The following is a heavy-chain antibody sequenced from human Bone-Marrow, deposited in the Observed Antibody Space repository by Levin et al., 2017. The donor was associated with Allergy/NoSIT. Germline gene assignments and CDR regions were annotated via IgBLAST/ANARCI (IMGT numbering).Heavy chain of an antibody. CDR1: GFSFSTSW. J-gene: IGHJ4*02. CDR3: ATGPPFGVIIKYFFFH. Sequence: PGESLKISCEVSGFSFSTSWMGWVRQAPGKGLEWVANINQDGREEYYVDSVKGRFAISRDNTKNSLFLQMNRLRDEDTAMYYCATGPPFGVIIKYFFFHWGQGTLVTVSS. CDR2: INQDGREE. D-gene: IGHD3-3*01. V-gene: IGHV3-7*01.